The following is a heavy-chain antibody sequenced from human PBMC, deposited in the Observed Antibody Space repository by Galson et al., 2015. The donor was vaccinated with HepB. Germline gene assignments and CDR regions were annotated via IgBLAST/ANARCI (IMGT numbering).Heavy chain of an antibody. J-gene: IGHJ6*02. CDR3: ARDLRQWLVGYYYYYGMDV. D-gene: IGHD6-19*01. V-gene: IGHV3-7*03. CDR2: IKQDGSEK. Sequence: SLRLSCAASGFTFSSYWMSWVRQAPGKGLEWVANIKQDGSEKYYVDSVKGRFTISRDNAKNSLYLQMNSLRAEDTAVYYCARDLRQWLVGYYYYYGMDVWGQGTTVTVSS. CDR1: GFTFSSYW.